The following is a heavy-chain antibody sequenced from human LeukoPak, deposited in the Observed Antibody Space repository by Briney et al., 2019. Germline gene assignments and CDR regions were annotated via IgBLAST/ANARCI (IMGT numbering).Heavy chain of an antibody. CDR1: GGSFSGYY. CDR2: INHSGST. J-gene: IGHJ6*02. V-gene: IGHV4-34*01. CDR3: ARVFDYYYYGMDV. Sequence: SETLSLTCAVYGGSFSGYYWSWIRQPPGKGLEWIGEINHSGSTNYNPSLKSRVTISVDTSKNQFSLKLSSVTAADTAVYYCARVFDYYYYGMDVWGQGTTVTVSS.